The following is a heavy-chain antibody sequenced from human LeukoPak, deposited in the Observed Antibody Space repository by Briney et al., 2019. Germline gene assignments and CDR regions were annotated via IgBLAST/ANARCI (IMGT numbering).Heavy chain of an antibody. V-gene: IGHV4-39*01. Sequence: SETLSLTCTVSGGSISSSNSYWGWIRQPPGKGLEWIGGIYYSGSTYYNPSLKSRVTISVDTSKSQFSLRLSSVTAADTAVYYCARRGITGAFDYWGQGTLVTVSS. CDR1: GGSISSSNSY. CDR3: ARRGITGAFDY. J-gene: IGHJ4*02. CDR2: IYYSGST. D-gene: IGHD1-20*01.